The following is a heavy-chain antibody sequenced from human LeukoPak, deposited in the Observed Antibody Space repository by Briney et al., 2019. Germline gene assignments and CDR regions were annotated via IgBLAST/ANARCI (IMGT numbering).Heavy chain of an antibody. CDR3: ARGPRYYGSGSYYKGASFDY. J-gene: IGHJ4*02. CDR2: INHSGST. CDR1: GGSFSDYY. Sequence: SETLSLTCAVYGGSFSDYYWSWIRQPPGKGLEWIGEINHSGSTNYNPSLKSRVTISVDTSKNQFSLKLSSVTAADTAVYYCARGPRYYGSGSYYKGASFDYWGQGTLVTVSS. V-gene: IGHV4-34*01. D-gene: IGHD3-10*01.